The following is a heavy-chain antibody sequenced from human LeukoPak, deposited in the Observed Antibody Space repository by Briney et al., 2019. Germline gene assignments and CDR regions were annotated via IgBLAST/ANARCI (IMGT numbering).Heavy chain of an antibody. Sequence: GGSLRLSCAASGFRFDDHGMYWVRQAPGKGLEWVSGINWNGGTTGYVDSVKGRFTISRDNAKNSLYLQMNSLRAEDTALYYCARDRSYGSFDYWGQGILVTVPS. CDR2: INWNGGTT. V-gene: IGHV3-20*04. J-gene: IGHJ4*02. D-gene: IGHD5-18*01. CDR1: GFRFDDHG. CDR3: ARDRSYGSFDY.